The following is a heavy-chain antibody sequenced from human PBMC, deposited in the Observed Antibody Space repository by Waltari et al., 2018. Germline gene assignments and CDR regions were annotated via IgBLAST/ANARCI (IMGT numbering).Heavy chain of an antibody. Sequence: QVQLQQWGAGLLKPSETLSLTCAVYGGSFSGYYWSWIRQPPGKGLEWIGEINHSGSTNYNPSLKSRVTISVDTSKNQFSLKLSSVTAADTAVYYCARGGHSVVVTATYLWFDPWGQGTLVTVSS. CDR2: INHSGST. CDR1: GGSFSGYY. V-gene: IGHV4-34*01. J-gene: IGHJ5*02. CDR3: ARGGHSVVVTATYLWFDP. D-gene: IGHD2-21*02.